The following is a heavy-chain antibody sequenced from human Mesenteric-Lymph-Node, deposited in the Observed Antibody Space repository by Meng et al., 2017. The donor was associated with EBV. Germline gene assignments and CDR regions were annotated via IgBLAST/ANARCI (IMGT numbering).Heavy chain of an antibody. CDR3: ARAYNSGYLMGWLDP. Sequence: QVKSVTSGAEVRKPGASVKVSCRSSGYTFTDYGITWVRQAPGQGLECMGWIRGYNGDTKYARNFQGRVTMTTDTSTSTAYMELRSLRSDDTAVYYCARAYNSGYLMGWLDPWGQGTLVTVSS. J-gene: IGHJ5*02. D-gene: IGHD3-22*01. CDR2: IRGYNGDT. CDR1: GYTFTDYG. V-gene: IGHV1-18*01.